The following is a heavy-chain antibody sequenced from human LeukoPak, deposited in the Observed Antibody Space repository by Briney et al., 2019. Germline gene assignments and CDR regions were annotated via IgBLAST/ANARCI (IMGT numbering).Heavy chain of an antibody. V-gene: IGHV4-59*01. CDR2: IYYSGST. CDR1: GGSISSYY. J-gene: IGHJ4*02. Sequence: SETLSLTCTVSGGSISSYYWSWIRQPPGKGLEWIGYIYYSGSTNYNPSLKSRVTISVDTSKNQFSLKLSSVTAADTAVYYCARVTGYTIEDYFDYWGQGTLVTVSA. D-gene: IGHD3-9*01. CDR3: ARVTGYTIEDYFDY.